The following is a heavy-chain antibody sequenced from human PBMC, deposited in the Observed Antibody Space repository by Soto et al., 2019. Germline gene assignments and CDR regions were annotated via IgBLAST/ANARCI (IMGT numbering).Heavy chain of an antibody. J-gene: IGHJ6*02. D-gene: IGHD2-15*01. CDR3: AREPIVVVVAAPHGMDV. CDR2: IYYSGST. Sequence: QVQLQESGPGLVKPSQTLSLTCTVSGGSISSGDYYWSWIRQPPGKGLEWIEYIYYSGSTYYNPSLKSRVTISVDTSKNQFSLKLSSVTAADTAVYYCAREPIVVVVAAPHGMDVWGQGTTVTVSS. CDR1: GGSISSGDYY. V-gene: IGHV4-30-4*01.